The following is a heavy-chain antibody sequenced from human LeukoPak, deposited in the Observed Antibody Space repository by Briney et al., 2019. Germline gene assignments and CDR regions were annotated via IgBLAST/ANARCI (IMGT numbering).Heavy chain of an antibody. D-gene: IGHD3-9*01. V-gene: IGHV4-39*01. CDR2: IYYSGST. J-gene: IGHJ4*02. Sequence: PSETLSLTCTVSGGSISSSSYYWGWIRQPPGKGLEWIGSIYYSGSTYYNPSLKSRVTISVDTSKNQFSLKLSSVTAADTAVYYCARFDYDILTGCHNPLDYWGQGTLVIVSS. CDR3: ARFDYDILTGCHNPLDY. CDR1: GGSISSSSYY.